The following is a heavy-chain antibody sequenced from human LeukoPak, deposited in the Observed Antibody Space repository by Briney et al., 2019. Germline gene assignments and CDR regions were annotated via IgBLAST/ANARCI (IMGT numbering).Heavy chain of an antibody. Sequence: GGSLRLSCAASGFTFSDYYMSWIRQAPGKGLEWVSYISSSGSTIYYADSVKGRFTISRDNAKNSLYLQMNSLRAEDTAVYYCAREAVEMATIIYYYYMDVWGKGTTVTVSS. D-gene: IGHD5-24*01. CDR1: GFTFSDYY. V-gene: IGHV3-11*01. J-gene: IGHJ6*03. CDR3: AREAVEMATIIYYYYMDV. CDR2: ISSSGSTI.